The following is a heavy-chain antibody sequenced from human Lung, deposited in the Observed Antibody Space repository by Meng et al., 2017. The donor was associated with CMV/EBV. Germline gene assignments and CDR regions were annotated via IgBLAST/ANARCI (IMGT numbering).Heavy chain of an antibody. CDR2: IYYSGST. Sequence: TVSGGSIRSGGYYWRWIRQHPGKGLEWIGYIYYSGSTYYNPSLKTRVTISLDTSKNHFSLKLSSVTAADTAVYYCASDAGGRNYFDYWGQGTLVTVSS. V-gene: IGHV4-31*03. CDR1: GGSIRSGGYY. CDR3: ASDAGGRNYFDY. D-gene: IGHD2-15*01. J-gene: IGHJ4*02.